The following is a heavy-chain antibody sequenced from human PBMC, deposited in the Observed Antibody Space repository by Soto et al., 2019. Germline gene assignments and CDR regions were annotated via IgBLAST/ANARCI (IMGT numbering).Heavy chain of an antibody. CDR3: AREAVGGGASGISDYHHGMDV. CDR2: ILTDNWKT. D-gene: IGHD4-17*01. V-gene: IGHV1-18*01. CDR1: GYTFTNYG. Sequence: QVQLVQSGAEVKKPGASVQVSCQAFGYTFTNYGISWVRHAPAQGLEWMGWILTDNWKTNSARKLQGRVTMTTDTSTSTDYMELRSLRSDGTAMDYCAREAVGGGASGISDYHHGMDVGGQVTTVSVCS. J-gene: IGHJ6*02.